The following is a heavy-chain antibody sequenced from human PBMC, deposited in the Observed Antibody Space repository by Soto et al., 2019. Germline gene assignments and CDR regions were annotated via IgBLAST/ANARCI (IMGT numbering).Heavy chain of an antibody. D-gene: IGHD2-2*01. CDR2: ISGSGGST. V-gene: IGHV3-23*01. Sequence: GGSLRLSCAASGFTFSSYAMSWVRQAPGKGLEWVSAISGSGGSTYYADSVKGRFTISRDNSKNTLYLQMNSLRAEDTAVYYCAKGGCSSTSCYYYYYGMDVWGQGTTVTVSS. CDR1: GFTFSSYA. J-gene: IGHJ6*02. CDR3: AKGGCSSTSCYYYYYGMDV.